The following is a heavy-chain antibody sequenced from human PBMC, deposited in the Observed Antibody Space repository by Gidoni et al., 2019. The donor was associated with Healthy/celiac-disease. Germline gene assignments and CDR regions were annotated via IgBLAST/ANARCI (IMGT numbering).Heavy chain of an antibody. Sequence: QVQLVESGGGVVQPGRSLRLSCAASGFTFSSYAMHWVRQAPGKGLEWVAVISYDGSNKYYADSVKGRFTISRDNSKNTLYLQMNSLRAEDTAVYYCASSLYYYDSSGYYFYPPDNYWGQGTLVTVSS. CDR2: ISYDGSNK. CDR1: GFTFSSYA. CDR3: ASSLYYYDSSGYYFYPPDNY. J-gene: IGHJ4*02. D-gene: IGHD3-22*01. V-gene: IGHV3-30*04.